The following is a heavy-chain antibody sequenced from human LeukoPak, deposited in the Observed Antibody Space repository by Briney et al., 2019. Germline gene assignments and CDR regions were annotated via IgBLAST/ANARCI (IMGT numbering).Heavy chain of an antibody. V-gene: IGHV3-30*03. Sequence: GGSLRLSCAASGFTFSSYGMHWVRQAPGKGLEWVAVISYDGSNKYYADSVKGRFTISRDNPGNVVYLQMDSLRAEDTAVYYCTRVAQSGPTGWFDPWGQGTLVTVSS. D-gene: IGHD1-1*01. CDR1: GFTFSSYG. J-gene: IGHJ5*02. CDR2: ISYDGSNK. CDR3: TRVAQSGPTGWFDP.